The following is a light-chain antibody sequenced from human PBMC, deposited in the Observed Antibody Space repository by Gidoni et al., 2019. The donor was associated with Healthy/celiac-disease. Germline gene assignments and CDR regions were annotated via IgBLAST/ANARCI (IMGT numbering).Light chain of an antibody. CDR3: QQSYSTLSSWT. CDR2: AAS. Sequence: DIQMTQSTSSLSASVGDRVTITCRASQSISSYLNWYQQKPGKAPKLLIYAASSLQSGVPSRFSGSGSWTDFTLTISSLQPEDFATYYCQQSYSTLSSWTFGQGTKVEIK. CDR1: QSISSY. V-gene: IGKV1-39*01. J-gene: IGKJ1*01.